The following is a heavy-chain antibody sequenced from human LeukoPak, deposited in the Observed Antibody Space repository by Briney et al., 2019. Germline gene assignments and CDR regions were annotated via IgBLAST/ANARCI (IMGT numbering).Heavy chain of an antibody. CDR3: ARVRFLEWLPDAFDI. CDR1: GGSISSYY. V-gene: IGHV4-59*01. Sequence: SETLSLTCTVSGGSISSYYWSWIRQPPGKGLEWIGYIYYSGSTNYNPSLKSRVTISVDTSKNQFSLKLSSVTAADTAVYCCARVRFLEWLPDAFDIWGQGTMVTVSS. J-gene: IGHJ3*02. D-gene: IGHD3-3*01. CDR2: IYYSGST.